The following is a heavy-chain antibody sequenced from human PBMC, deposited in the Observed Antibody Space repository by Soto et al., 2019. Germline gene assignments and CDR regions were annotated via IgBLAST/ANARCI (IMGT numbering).Heavy chain of an antibody. Sequence: SETLCLTCTVSGGSISSSSSSWGLIRQPPGKGLAWIGSIYYSGTTYYNPSLKSRVTISVDTSKNQFSLKLSSVTAADTAVYYCARNHYYGSGSYYNGDNWFDPWGQGTLVTVSS. CDR3: ARNHYYGSGSYYNGDNWFDP. CDR2: IYYSGTT. D-gene: IGHD3-10*01. V-gene: IGHV4-39*01. CDR1: GGSISSSSSS. J-gene: IGHJ5*02.